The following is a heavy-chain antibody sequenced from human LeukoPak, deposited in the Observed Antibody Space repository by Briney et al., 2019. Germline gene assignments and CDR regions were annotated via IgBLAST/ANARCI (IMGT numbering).Heavy chain of an antibody. Sequence: ASVKVSCKASGGTFSSYAISWVRQAPGQGLEWMGGNIPIFGTANYAQKFQGRVTITADESTSTAYMELSSLRSEDTAVYYHARGVAVAANRWFDPWGQGTLVTVSS. CDR2: NIPIFGTA. V-gene: IGHV1-69*13. CDR1: GGTFSSYA. D-gene: IGHD6-19*01. CDR3: ARGVAVAANRWFDP. J-gene: IGHJ5*02.